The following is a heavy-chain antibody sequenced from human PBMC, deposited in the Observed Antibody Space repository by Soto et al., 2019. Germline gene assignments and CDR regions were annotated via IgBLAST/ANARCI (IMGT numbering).Heavy chain of an antibody. D-gene: IGHD6-19*01. Sequence: QVQLVESGGGVVQPGRSLRLSCAASGFTVSSYAMHWVRQAPGKGLEWVAVISYDGSNKYYADSVKGRFTISRDNSKNTLYLQMNSLRAEDTSVYYCARARDGGWLVTSHYFDCWGQGPLVPVSS. CDR2: ISYDGSNK. V-gene: IGHV3-30-3*01. CDR3: ARARDGGWLVTSHYFDC. J-gene: IGHJ4*02. CDR1: GFTVSSYA.